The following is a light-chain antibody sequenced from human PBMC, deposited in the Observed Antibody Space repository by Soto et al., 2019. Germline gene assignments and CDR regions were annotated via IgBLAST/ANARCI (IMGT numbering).Light chain of an antibody. CDR2: GAS. J-gene: IGKJ2*01. Sequence: EIVMTQSPATLSVSPGESVTLSCRASQSVDTYLAWYQQKPGHPPRLLIYGASTRATGIPARFSGSGSGTEVSLTISSLQSEDFAVYYCQQYNNWPPYTFGPGTKLEIK. CDR3: QQYNNWPPYT. CDR1: QSVDTY. V-gene: IGKV3-15*01.